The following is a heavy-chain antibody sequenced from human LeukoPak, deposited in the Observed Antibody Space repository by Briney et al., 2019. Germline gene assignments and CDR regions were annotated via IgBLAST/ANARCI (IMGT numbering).Heavy chain of an antibody. V-gene: IGHV4-59*01. Sequence: SETLSLTCSVSGGSISSYYWNWIRQPPGKGLEWIGYIYYSGSTDYNPSLKSRVTISVDTSKNQFSLKLSSVTAADTAVYYCARHTYNSGWYYFDYWGQGTLVTVSS. CDR1: GGSISSYY. J-gene: IGHJ4*02. CDR2: IYYSGST. CDR3: ARHTYNSGWYYFDY. D-gene: IGHD6-19*01.